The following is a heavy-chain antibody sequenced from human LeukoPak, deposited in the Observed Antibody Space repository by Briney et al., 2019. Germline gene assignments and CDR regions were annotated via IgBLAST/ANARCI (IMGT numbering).Heavy chain of an antibody. CDR1: GFTFSDYA. D-gene: IGHD6-19*01. CDR2: ISSSSSYI. J-gene: IGHJ6*03. Sequence: GGSLRLSCAASGFTFSDYAMNWVRQAPGKGLEWVSSISSSSSYIYYADSVKGRFTISRDNAKNSLYLQMNSLRAEDTAVYYCARDDRIAVAGTDHPVGYMDVWGKGTTVTVSS. CDR3: ARDDRIAVAGTDHPVGYMDV. V-gene: IGHV3-21*01.